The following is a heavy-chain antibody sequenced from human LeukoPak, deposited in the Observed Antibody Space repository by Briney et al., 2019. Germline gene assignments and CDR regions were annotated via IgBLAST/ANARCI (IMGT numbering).Heavy chain of an antibody. CDR3: TRHGYYGSGSPFDY. CDR2: IRSKANSYAT. CDR1: GFTFSGSA. Sequence: PGGSLRLSCAASGFTFSGSAMPWVRQASGKGLEWVGRIRSKANSYATAYAASVKGRFTISRDDSKNTAYLQMNSLKTEDTAVYYCTRHGYYGSGSPFDYWGQGTLVTVSS. J-gene: IGHJ4*02. D-gene: IGHD3-10*01. V-gene: IGHV3-73*01.